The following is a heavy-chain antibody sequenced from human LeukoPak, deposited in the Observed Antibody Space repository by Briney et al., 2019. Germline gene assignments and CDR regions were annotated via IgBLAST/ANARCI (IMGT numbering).Heavy chain of an antibody. CDR1: GASISSSSYS. V-gene: IGHV4-39*01. CDR2: VYYSGET. CDR3: AKTGYGGNPFDS. Sequence: SKTLSLTCTVSGASISSSSYSWGWIRQPPGKGLEWIGGVYYSGETHYNPSLKSRVTISVDVSKNQFSLKLSSVTAADTAVYYCAKTGYGGNPFDSWGQGTQVTVSS. J-gene: IGHJ4*02. D-gene: IGHD4-23*01.